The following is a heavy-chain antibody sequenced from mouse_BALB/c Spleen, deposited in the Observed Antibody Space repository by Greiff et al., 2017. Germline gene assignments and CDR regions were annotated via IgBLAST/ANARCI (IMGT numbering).Heavy chain of an antibody. J-gene: IGHJ4*01. CDR3: ARDYAMDY. CDR2: ISDGGSYT. CDR1: GFTFSDYY. V-gene: IGHV5-4*02. Sequence: EVNLVESGGGLVKPGGSLKLSCAASGFTFSDYYMYWVRQTPEKRLEWVATISDGGSYTYYPDSVKGRFTISRDNAKNNLYLQMSSLKSEDTAMYYCARDYAMDYWGQGTSVTVSS.